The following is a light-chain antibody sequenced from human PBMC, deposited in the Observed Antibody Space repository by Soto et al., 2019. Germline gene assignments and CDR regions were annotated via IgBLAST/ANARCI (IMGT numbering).Light chain of an antibody. J-gene: IGLJ3*02. CDR3: SSYTSSIVV. CDR1: NSDVGGYNY. CDR2: EVS. V-gene: IGLV2-14*01. Sequence: QSALTQPASVSGSPGQSITISCTGTNSDVGGYNYVSWYQQYPGKAPKLMIYEVSNRPSGVSNRFSGSKSGNTASLTSSGLQAEDEADYYCSSYTSSIVVFGGGTKVTVL.